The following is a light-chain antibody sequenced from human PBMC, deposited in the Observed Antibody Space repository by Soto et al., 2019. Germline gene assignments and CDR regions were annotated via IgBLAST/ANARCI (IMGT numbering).Light chain of an antibody. CDR3: QQYSNRYT. CDR1: QSVSSS. J-gene: IGKJ2*01. Sequence: EIVMTQSPATLSVSPGERATLSCRASQSVSSSLAWYQYKTGQAPRLLIYGASIRATGIPGRFSGSGSGTEFTLTISSLQSEDFAAYYCQQYSNRYTFGQGTKLEIK. CDR2: GAS. V-gene: IGKV3D-15*01.